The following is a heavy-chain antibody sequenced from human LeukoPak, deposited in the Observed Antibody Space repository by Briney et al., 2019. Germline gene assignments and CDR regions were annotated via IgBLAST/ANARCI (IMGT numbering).Heavy chain of an antibody. CDR1: GGSFSGYY. V-gene: IGHV4-34*01. CDR3: ARPLGQGNASGMDV. CDR2: INHSGST. J-gene: IGHJ6*01. Sequence: PSETLSLTCAVYGGSFSGYYWSWIRQSPGKGLEWIGEINHSGSTHYNPSLKSRVTISVDTSKNQFALKLTSVTAADTAVYYCARPLGQGNASGMDVWARSPTVPVS.